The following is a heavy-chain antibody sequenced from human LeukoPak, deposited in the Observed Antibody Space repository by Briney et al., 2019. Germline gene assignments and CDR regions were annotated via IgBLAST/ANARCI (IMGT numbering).Heavy chain of an antibody. CDR3: ARRGITILGVVIIYVFDY. Sequence: ASVKVSCKVSGYTLTELSMHWVRQAPGKGLEWMGGFDPEDGETIYAQKFQGRVTMTEDTSTDTAYMELSSLRSEDTAVYYCARRGITILGVVIIYVFDYWGQGTLVTVSS. CDR2: FDPEDGET. J-gene: IGHJ4*02. CDR1: GYTLTELS. V-gene: IGHV1-24*01. D-gene: IGHD3-3*01.